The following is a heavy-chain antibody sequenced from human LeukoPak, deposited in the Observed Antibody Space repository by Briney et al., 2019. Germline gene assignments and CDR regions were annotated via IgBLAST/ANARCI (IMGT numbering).Heavy chain of an antibody. V-gene: IGHV4-34*01. CDR1: GGSFSGYY. Sequence: SETLSLTCAVYGGSFSGYYWSWIRQPSGKGLEWIGEINHSGSTNYNPSLKSRVTISVDTSKNQFSLKLSSVTAADTAVYYCARLSLYPSGVVDYWGQGTLVTVSS. CDR3: ARLSLYPSGVVDY. CDR2: INHSGST. D-gene: IGHD3-16*01. J-gene: IGHJ4*02.